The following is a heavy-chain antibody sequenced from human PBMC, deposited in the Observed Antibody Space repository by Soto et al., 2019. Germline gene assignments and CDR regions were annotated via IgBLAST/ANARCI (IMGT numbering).Heavy chain of an antibody. J-gene: IGHJ3*01. D-gene: IGHD2-15*01. CDR3: ANGGIENEFDF. Sequence: QVQLVESGGDVVQPGGSLRLSCAASGFTFSTYSMHWVRQAPGKGLEWVAVISSDGTRKLYADSVKGRFTISRDNSKNTLHLQMNSLRVEDSAVYYCANGGIENEFDFWGQGTMVTVS. CDR1: GFTFSTYS. CDR2: ISSDGTRK. V-gene: IGHV3-30-3*01.